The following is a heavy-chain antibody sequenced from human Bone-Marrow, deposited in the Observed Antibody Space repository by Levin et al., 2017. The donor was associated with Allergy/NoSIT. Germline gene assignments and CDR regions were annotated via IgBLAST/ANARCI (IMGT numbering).Heavy chain of an antibody. CDR1: GGSIRGTTHY. CDR2: IYYTDNT. Sequence: NSSETLSLTCTVSGGSIRGTTHYWAWVRQPPGKPLQWIGSIYYTDNTYRNPSLTSRVTISIDTSTNQFSLSLTSVTAADTSVYYCARDVAGDARHYWYLDIWGRGALVTVSS. CDR3: ARDVAGDARHYWYLDI. D-gene: IGHD2-21*01. J-gene: IGHJ2*01. V-gene: IGHV4-39*07.